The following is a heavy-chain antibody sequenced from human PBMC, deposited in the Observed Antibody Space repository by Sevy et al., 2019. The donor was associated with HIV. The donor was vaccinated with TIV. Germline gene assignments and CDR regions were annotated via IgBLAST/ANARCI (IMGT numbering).Heavy chain of an antibody. D-gene: IGHD5-18*01. CDR1: GFTFSSYA. V-gene: IGHV3-30-3*01. CDR2: ISYDGSNK. J-gene: IGHJ4*02. CDR3: ARIGNSDGGTPFDY. Sequence: GGSLRLSCAASGFTFSSYAMHWVRQAPGKGLEWVAVISYDGSNKYYADSVKGRFTISRDNSKNTLYLQMNSLRAEDTAVYYCARIGNSDGGTPFDYWGQGTLVTVSS.